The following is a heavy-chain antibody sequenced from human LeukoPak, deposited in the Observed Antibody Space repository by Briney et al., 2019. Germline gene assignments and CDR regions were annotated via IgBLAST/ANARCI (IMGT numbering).Heavy chain of an antibody. CDR2: IYTSGST. Sequence: PSETLSLTCIVSGGSISSGSSFWSWIRQPAGKGLEWIGRIYTSGSTNYNPSLKSRVTMSVDTSKNQFSLKLSSVTAADTAVYYCARDHYDSSGYYYELPPYYFDYWGQGTLVTVSS. J-gene: IGHJ4*02. D-gene: IGHD3-22*01. CDR3: ARDHYDSSGYYYELPPYYFDY. CDR1: GGSISSGSSF. V-gene: IGHV4-61*02.